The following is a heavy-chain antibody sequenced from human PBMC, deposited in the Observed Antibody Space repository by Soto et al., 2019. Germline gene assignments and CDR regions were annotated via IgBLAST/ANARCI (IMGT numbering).Heavy chain of an antibody. Sequence: PSETLSLTCTVSGIAISNDNYHWGWIRQPPGKGLEWIGSIFYTGNTYYKSSLESRITISVDTSKNQFSLNLRSVTAADTAVYYCVRLLDPLKYFDWMPHDFWGQGTQVTVSS. V-gene: IGHV4-39*01. CDR2: IFYTGNT. D-gene: IGHD3-9*01. J-gene: IGHJ4*02. CDR3: VRLLDPLKYFDWMPHDF. CDR1: GIAISNDNYH.